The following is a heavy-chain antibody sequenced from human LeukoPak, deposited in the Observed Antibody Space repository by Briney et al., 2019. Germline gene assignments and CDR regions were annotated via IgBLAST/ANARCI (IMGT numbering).Heavy chain of an antibody. V-gene: IGHV3-30*12. CDR3: ARESDYFDY. CDR2: ISYDGNNE. CDR1: GFTFSHSG. Sequence: PGGSLRLSCAASGFTFSHSGMHCLRQAPGKGLAWVAVISYDGNNEYYADSVKGRFTISRDNSKNTLYLQMNILSAEDTAVYYCARESDYFDYWGQGTLVTVSS. J-gene: IGHJ4*02. D-gene: IGHD3-10*01.